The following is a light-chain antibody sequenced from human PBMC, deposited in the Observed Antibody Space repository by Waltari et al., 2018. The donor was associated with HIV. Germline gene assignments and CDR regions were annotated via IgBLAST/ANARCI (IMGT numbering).Light chain of an antibody. Sequence: DIVMTQSPDSLPVSLGERATINCTSSRSILYSSDNRNYLAWYQQKLRQPPKLLISWASTRESGVPDRFSGGGSGTDFTLTITRLQAEDVAVYHCQQYFRIPPTFGGGTKVEIK. CDR1: RSILYSSDNRNY. CDR3: QQYFRIPPT. J-gene: IGKJ4*01. CDR2: WAS. V-gene: IGKV4-1*01.